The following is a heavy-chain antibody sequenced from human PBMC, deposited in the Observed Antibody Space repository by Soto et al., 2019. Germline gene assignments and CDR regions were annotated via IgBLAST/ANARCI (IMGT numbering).Heavy chain of an antibody. CDR1: GGSISSGDYY. Sequence: KPSETLSLTCTVSGGSISSGDYYWSWIRQPPGKGLEWIGYIYYSGSTYYNPSLKSRVTISVDTSKNQFSLKLSSVTAADTAVYYCDRGRDIARRFDPCGQGTLVTVSS. J-gene: IGHJ5*02. CDR3: DRGRDIARRFDP. V-gene: IGHV4-30-4*01. CDR2: IYYSGST. D-gene: IGHD2-15*01.